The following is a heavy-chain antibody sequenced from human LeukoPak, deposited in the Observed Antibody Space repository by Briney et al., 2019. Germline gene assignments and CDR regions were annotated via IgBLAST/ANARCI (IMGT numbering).Heavy chain of an antibody. V-gene: IGHV1-2*02. Sequence: ASVKVSCKASGYTFTGYYIHWVRQAPGQGLEWMGWINPNSGGTNYAQKFQGRVTVTRDTSISTAYMELSRLRSDDTAVYYCASLARHDYGTNSTQFDYWGQGTLVTVSS. CDR2: INPNSGGT. CDR3: ASLARHDYGTNSTQFDY. J-gene: IGHJ4*02. D-gene: IGHD4-23*01. CDR1: GYTFTGYY.